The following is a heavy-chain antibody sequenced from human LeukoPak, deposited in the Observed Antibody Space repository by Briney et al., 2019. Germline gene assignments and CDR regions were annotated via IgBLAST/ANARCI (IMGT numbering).Heavy chain of an antibody. CDR3: ARERGPAIVVVPAAQYGMDV. D-gene: IGHD2-2*01. CDR2: INPSGGST. V-gene: IGHV1-46*01. Sequence: ASVKVSCKASGYTFTSYYIHWVRQAPGQGLEWMGIINPSGGSTSYAQKFQGRVTMTRDTSTSTVYMELSSLRSEDTAVYYCARERGPAIVVVPAAQYGMDVWGQGTTVTVSS. J-gene: IGHJ6*02. CDR1: GYTFTSYY.